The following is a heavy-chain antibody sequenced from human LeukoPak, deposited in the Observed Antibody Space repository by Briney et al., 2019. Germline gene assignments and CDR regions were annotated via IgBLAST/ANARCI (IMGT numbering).Heavy chain of an antibody. D-gene: IGHD3/OR15-3a*01. Sequence: SETLSLTCAVSGDSIATTNWWSWVRQPPGKGLEWIGEIYHTGSTNNNPSLKSRVTISVDKSKNQFSLKLRFVTAADTAVYYCTRSPSDCQSRVLLSWGQGTLVTVSS. CDR2: IYHTGST. CDR3: TRSPSDCQSRVLLS. V-gene: IGHV4-4*02. J-gene: IGHJ5*02. CDR1: GDSIATTNW.